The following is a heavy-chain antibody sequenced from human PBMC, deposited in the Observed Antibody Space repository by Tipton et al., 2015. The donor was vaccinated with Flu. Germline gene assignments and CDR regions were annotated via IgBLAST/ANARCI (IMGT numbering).Heavy chain of an antibody. D-gene: IGHD3-16*01. CDR2: IYYTGYP. CDR3: AKVLFGWVES. J-gene: IGHJ5*01. CDR1: GGSFSAYY. Sequence: TLSLTCAVYGGSFSAYYWSWIRQPPGRGLEWVGSIYYTGYPYYNSSLKSRLAMSIDTSKKQFSLRLSSVTAADTAVYYCAKVLFGWVESWAQGTLVTVSS. V-gene: IGHV4-34*10.